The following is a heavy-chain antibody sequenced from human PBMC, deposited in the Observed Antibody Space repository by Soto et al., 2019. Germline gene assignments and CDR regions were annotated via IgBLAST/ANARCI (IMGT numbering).Heavy chain of an antibody. V-gene: IGHV3-30*18. J-gene: IGHJ4*02. CDR3: AKVGYSYGYY. CDR1: GFTFSSYG. Sequence: QVQLVESGGGVVQPGRSLRLSCAASGFTFSSYGMHWVRQAPGKGLEWVAVISYDGSNKYYADSVKGRFTISRDNSKNTLYLQMNSLRAEDTAVYYCAKVGYSYGYYWGQGTLVTVSS. CDR2: ISYDGSNK. D-gene: IGHD5-18*01.